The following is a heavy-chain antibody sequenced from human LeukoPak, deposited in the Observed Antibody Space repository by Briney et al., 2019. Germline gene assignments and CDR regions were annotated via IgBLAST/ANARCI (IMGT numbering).Heavy chain of an antibody. Sequence: LPGGSLRLSCTASGFTFGDYAMSWFRQAPGKGLEWVGFIRSKAYGGTTEYAASVKGRFTISRDDSKSIAYLQMNSLKTEDTAVYYCTSSGSSYRVVTDYWGQGTLVTVSS. D-gene: IGHD4-23*01. V-gene: IGHV3-49*03. CDR1: GFTFGDYA. CDR3: TSSGSSYRVVTDY. CDR2: IRSKAYGGTT. J-gene: IGHJ4*02.